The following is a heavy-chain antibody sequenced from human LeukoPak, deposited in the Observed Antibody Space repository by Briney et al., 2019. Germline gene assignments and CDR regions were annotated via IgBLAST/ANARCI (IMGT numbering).Heavy chain of an antibody. CDR3: ARVKGVSVRAFDI. CDR2: IYYSGST. J-gene: IGHJ3*02. CDR1: GGSISSGDYY. Sequence: SETLSLTCTVSGGSISSGDYYWSWIRQPPGKGLEWIGYIYYSGSTYYNPSLKSRVTISVDTSKNQFSLKLSSVTAADTAVYYCARVKGVSVRAFDIWRQGTMVTVSS. V-gene: IGHV4-30-4*08. D-gene: IGHD2-8*01.